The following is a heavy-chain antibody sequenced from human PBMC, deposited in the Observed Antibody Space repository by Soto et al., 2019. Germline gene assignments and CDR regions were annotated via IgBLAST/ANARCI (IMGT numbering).Heavy chain of an antibody. D-gene: IGHD6-13*01. Sequence: EVLLVESGGGLVQPGGSLRLSCAGSGFTFSRHWMTWVRQAPGKGLEWVANIKKDGSEEYYVDSVKGRFTISRDNAXXSLFLQTNSLSAEDTAVYYCARGPNYGSWVDYFDPWGQGTLVTVSP. CDR3: ARGPNYGSWVDYFDP. V-gene: IGHV3-7*04. CDR2: IKKDGSEE. J-gene: IGHJ5*02. CDR1: GFTFSRHW.